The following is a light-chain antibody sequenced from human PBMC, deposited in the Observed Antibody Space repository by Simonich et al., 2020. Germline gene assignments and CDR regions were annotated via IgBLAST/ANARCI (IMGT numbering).Light chain of an antibody. Sequence: AIRMTQSPSSLSASTGDRVTITCRASQGISCYLAWYQQKPGKAPKLLIYAASTLQSGVPSRFSGSGSGTDFTLTISSLQPEDFATYYCQQANSFPLTFGGGTKVEIK. J-gene: IGKJ4*01. CDR3: QQANSFPLT. V-gene: IGKV1-8*01. CDR2: AAS. CDR1: QGISCY.